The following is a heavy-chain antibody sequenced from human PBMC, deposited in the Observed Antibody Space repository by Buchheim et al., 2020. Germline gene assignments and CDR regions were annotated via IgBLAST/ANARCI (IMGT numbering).Heavy chain of an antibody. CDR3: ARSSTYYYESSAPDWFDP. CDR1: GGSISSGGYY. V-gene: IGHV4-31*03. J-gene: IGHJ5*02. Sequence: QVQLQESGPGLVKPSQTLSLTCTVSGGSISSGGYYWSWIRQHPGKGLEWIGNIFYTGSTYYNPSLKSRVTIFVDNSKNQFSLRLSSVTAADTAAYYCARSSTYYYESSAPDWFDPWGQGTL. CDR2: IFYTGST. D-gene: IGHD3-22*01.